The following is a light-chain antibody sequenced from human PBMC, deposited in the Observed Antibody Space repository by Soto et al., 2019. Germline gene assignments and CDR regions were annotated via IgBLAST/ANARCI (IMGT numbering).Light chain of an antibody. CDR1: QSITSIF. V-gene: IGKV3-20*01. Sequence: EIGVTQSPGIVSLSPGERASLSCGASQSITSIFLAWYQQKPGQXPRLLIYGASSRATGIPDRFSGTGSETDFTLTINRLEPEDFAVYYCQQYENSPTTFGQGTRLEI. J-gene: IGKJ5*01. CDR2: GAS. CDR3: QQYENSPTT.